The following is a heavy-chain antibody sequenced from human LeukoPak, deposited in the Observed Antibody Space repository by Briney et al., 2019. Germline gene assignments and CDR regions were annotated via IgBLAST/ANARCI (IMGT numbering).Heavy chain of an antibody. CDR1: GYSISSGYY. Sequence: SETLSLTCTVSGYSISSGYYWDWIRQPPGKGLEWIGSIYHSGSTYCNPSLKSRATISVDTSKNQFSLKLSSVTAADTAVYYCARSGEKYYDFWSGYTSYFDYWGQGTLVTVSS. D-gene: IGHD3-3*01. CDR3: ARSGEKYYDFWSGYTSYFDY. J-gene: IGHJ4*02. V-gene: IGHV4-38-2*02. CDR2: IYHSGST.